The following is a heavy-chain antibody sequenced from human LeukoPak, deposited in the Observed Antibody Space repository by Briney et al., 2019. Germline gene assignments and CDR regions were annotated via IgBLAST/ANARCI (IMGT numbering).Heavy chain of an antibody. CDR2: ISSTGGTA. CDR3: ARVMRGRERYYYYYYMDV. D-gene: IGHD1-26*01. J-gene: IGHJ6*03. V-gene: IGHV3-23*01. CDR1: GFTFSSFG. Sequence: GGSLRLSCAASGFTFSSFGMSWVRQAPGKGLEWVSAISSTGGTAYYADSVKGRFTISRDNSKNTLYLQMNSLRAEDTAVYYCARVMRGRERYYYYYYMDVWGKGTTVTISS.